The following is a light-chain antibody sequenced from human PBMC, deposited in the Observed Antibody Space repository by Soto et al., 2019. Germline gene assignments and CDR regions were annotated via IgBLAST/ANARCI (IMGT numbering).Light chain of an antibody. CDR2: GAS. Sequence: EIVLTQSPGTLSLSPGERATLLCRASESVASNYLAWYQHKPGQAPRLLFFGASNRATAIPDRFSGSGSGTDFTLTISRVEPEDFAVYYCHQYGRSPWTLGQGTKVDNK. J-gene: IGKJ1*01. CDR3: HQYGRSPWT. CDR1: ESVASNY. V-gene: IGKV3-20*01.